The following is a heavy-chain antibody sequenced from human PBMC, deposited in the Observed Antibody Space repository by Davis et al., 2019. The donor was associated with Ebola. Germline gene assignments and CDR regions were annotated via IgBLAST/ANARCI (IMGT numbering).Heavy chain of an antibody. J-gene: IGHJ6*02. V-gene: IGHV1-24*01. D-gene: IGHD1-26*01. CDR1: GYTLTELS. CDR2: FDPEDGET. CDR3: ATGVGADAADYYYYGMDV. Sequence: ASVKVSCKVSGYTLTELSMHWVRQAPGKGLEWMGGFDPEDGETIYAQKFQGRVTMTEDTSTDTAYMELSSLRSEDTAVYYCATGVGADAADYYYYGMDVWGQGTTVTVSS.